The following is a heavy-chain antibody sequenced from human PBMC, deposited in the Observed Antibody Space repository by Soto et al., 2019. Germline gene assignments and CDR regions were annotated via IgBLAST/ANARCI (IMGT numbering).Heavy chain of an antibody. V-gene: IGHV3-20*04. J-gene: IGHJ3*02. D-gene: IGHD4-17*01. CDR3: ARDRPVLRGAFDI. CDR2: INWNGCST. Sequence: EVQLVESGGGVVRPGGSLRLSCAASGLTFDDYGMSWVRQAPGKGLEWVSGINWNGCSTGYADSVKGRFTISRDNAKNSLYLQMNSLRAEDTALYYCARDRPVLRGAFDIWGQGTMVTVSS. CDR1: GLTFDDYG.